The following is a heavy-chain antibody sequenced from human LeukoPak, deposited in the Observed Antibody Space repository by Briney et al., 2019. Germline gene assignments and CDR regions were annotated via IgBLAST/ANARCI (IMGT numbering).Heavy chain of an antibody. CDR3: AKDLHYGSADY. J-gene: IGHJ4*02. CDR1: GFTFSSYS. V-gene: IGHV3-48*01. Sequence: PGRSLRLSCAASGFTFSSYSMNWVRQAPGKGLEWVSYISSSSSTIYYADSVKGRFTISRDNSKNTRYLQMNSLRAEDTAVYYCAKDLHYGSADYWGQGTLVTVSS. D-gene: IGHD3-10*01. CDR2: ISSSSSTI.